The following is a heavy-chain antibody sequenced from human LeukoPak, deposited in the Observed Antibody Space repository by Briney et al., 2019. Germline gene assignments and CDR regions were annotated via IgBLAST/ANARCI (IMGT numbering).Heavy chain of an antibody. V-gene: IGHV3-48*01. Sequence: GGSLRLSCAASGFTFSSYSMNWVRQAPGKGLEWVSYISSSSSTIYYADSVKGRFTISRDNAENSLYLQMNSLRAEDTAVYYCARVVPPTDYGSGSYFWDPYYFDYWGQGTLVTVSS. D-gene: IGHD3-10*01. CDR2: ISSSSSTI. CDR3: ARVVPPTDYGSGSYFWDPYYFDY. J-gene: IGHJ4*02. CDR1: GFTFSSYS.